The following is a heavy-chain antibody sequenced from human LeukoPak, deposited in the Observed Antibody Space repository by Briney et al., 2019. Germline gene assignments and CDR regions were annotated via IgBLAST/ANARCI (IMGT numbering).Heavy chain of an antibody. V-gene: IGHV4-61*02. Sequence: PLQTLSLTCTVSGGSISSGDYYWSWIRQPAGKGLEWIGRIYTSGSTNYNPSLKSRVTISVDTSKNQFSLKLSSVTAADTAVYYCARARYYDFWSGSTYMDVWGKGTTVTVSS. CDR3: ARARYYDFWSGSTYMDV. D-gene: IGHD3-3*01. CDR1: GGSISSGDYY. CDR2: IYTSGST. J-gene: IGHJ6*03.